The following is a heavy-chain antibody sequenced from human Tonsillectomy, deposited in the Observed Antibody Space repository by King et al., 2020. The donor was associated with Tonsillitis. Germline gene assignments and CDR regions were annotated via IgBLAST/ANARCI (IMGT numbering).Heavy chain of an antibody. CDR3: AKTRRTGYSYEFDY. J-gene: IGHJ4*02. Sequence: VHLVESGGGVVQPGRSLRLSCAASGFTFTNYGMHWVRQAPGKGLEWVAVVSYDGSNEYYADSVTGRFTISRDNYKNTLYLQMNSLRVEDTAVYYCAKTRRTGYSYEFDYWGQGTLVSVSS. CDR2: VSYDGSNE. D-gene: IGHD5-18*01. V-gene: IGHV3-30*18. CDR1: GFTFTNYG.